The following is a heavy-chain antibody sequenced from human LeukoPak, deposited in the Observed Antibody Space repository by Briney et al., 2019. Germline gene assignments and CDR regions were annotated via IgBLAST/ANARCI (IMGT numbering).Heavy chain of an antibody. J-gene: IGHJ4*02. CDR2: IYYSGST. Sequence: SETLSLTCTVSGASISSYYWSWIRQPPGRGLEWIGYIYYSGSTNYNPSLKSRVTISVDTSKNQFSLKLSSVTAADTAVYYCAGYSSGWYVDYWGQGTLVTVSS. D-gene: IGHD6-19*01. CDR1: GASISSYY. V-gene: IGHV4-59*01. CDR3: AGYSSGWYVDY.